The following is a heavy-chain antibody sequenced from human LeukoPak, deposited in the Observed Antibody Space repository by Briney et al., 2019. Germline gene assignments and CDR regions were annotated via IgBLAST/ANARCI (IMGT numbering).Heavy chain of an antibody. CDR2: INPNSGGT. J-gene: IGHJ4*02. CDR1: GYTFTGYY. CDR3: ARGGFRLGELSLYFDY. D-gene: IGHD3-16*02. Sequence: ASVKASCKASGYTFTGYYMHWVRQAPGQGLEWMGWINPNSGGTNCAQKFQGRVTMPRDTSISTAYMELSRLRSDDTAVYYCARGGFRLGELSLYFDYWGQGTLVTVSS. V-gene: IGHV1-2*02.